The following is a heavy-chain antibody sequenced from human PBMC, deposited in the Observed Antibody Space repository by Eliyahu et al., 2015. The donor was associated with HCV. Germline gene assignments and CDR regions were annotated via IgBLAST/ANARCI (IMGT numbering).Heavy chain of an antibody. V-gene: IGHV3-33*01. CDR1: GFXFSSYG. D-gene: IGHD1-26*01. Sequence: QVQLVESGGGVVQPGRSLRLSCAASGFXFSSYGMHWVRQAPGKGLEWVAVIWYDGSNKYYADSVKGRFTISRDNSKNTLYLQMNSLRAEDTAVYYCARDPAIREGYFDYWGQGTLVTVSS. J-gene: IGHJ4*02. CDR2: IWYDGSNK. CDR3: ARDPAIREGYFDY.